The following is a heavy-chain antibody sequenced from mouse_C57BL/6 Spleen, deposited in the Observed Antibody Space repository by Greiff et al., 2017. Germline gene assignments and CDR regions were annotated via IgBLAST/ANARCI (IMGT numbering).Heavy chain of an antibody. CDR3: ARSHYYYGSSPFYYAMDY. J-gene: IGHJ4*01. CDR1: GFSLTSYG. V-gene: IGHV2-2*01. Sequence: QVQLKESGPGLVQPSQSLSITCTVSGFSLTSYGVHWVRQSPGKGLEWLGVIWSGGSTDYNAAFISRLSISKDNSKSQVFFKMNSLQADDTAIYYCARSHYYYGSSPFYYAMDYWGQGTSVTVSS. D-gene: IGHD1-1*01. CDR2: IWSGGST.